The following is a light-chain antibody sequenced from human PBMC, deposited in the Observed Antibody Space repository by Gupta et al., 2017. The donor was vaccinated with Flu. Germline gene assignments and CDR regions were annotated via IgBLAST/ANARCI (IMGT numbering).Light chain of an antibody. J-gene: IGKJ4*01. CDR1: SSISIY. CDR2: SAS. CDR3: QHCYIPPLT. V-gene: IGKV1-39*01. Sequence: PSSLLAPVGKTTPSSSRAKSSISIYLTWYQQKPGRAPKLLISSASSLESGVPSRFTGRGSGTDFTLTICTLQPGDFATYFCQHCYIPPLTFGGGTKVEIK.